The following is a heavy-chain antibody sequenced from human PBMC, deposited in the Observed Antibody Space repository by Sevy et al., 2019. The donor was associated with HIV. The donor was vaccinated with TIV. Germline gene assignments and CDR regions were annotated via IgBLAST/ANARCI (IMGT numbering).Heavy chain of an antibody. D-gene: IGHD3-22*01. CDR1: GFTFSSYS. V-gene: IGHV3-21*01. J-gene: IGHJ3*02. CDR2: SSSSSSYI. CDR3: ATGLLTMIVVAAFDI. Sequence: GGSLRLSCAASGFTFSSYSMNWVRRAPGKGLEWVSCSSSSSSYIYYADSVKGRFTISRDNAKNSLYLQMNSLRAEDTAVYYCATGLLTMIVVAAFDIWGQGTMVTVSS.